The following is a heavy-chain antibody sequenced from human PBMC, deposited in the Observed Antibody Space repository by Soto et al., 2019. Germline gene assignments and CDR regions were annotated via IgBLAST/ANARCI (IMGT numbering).Heavy chain of an antibody. D-gene: IGHD3-10*01. CDR2: ISYDGSNK. CDR3: ARERLGRGIDY. Sequence: GGSLRLSCAASGFTFSSYAMHWVRQAPGKGLEWVAVISYDGSNKYYADSVKGRFTISRDNSKNTLYLQMNSLRAEDTAVYYCARERLGRGIDYWGQGILVTVSS. V-gene: IGHV3-30-3*01. CDR1: GFTFSSYA. J-gene: IGHJ4*02.